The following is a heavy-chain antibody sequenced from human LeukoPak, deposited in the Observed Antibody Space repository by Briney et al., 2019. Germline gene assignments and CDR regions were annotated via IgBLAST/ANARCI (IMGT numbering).Heavy chain of an antibody. CDR1: GFTFNNYA. J-gene: IGHJ5*02. D-gene: IGHD6-13*01. Sequence: GGSLRLSCAASGFTFNNYAMSWVRQAPGKGLEWVSAVSGPGGDTYYADSVKGRFTISRDNSENTLYLHMNSLTADDTAVYYCARMQYSRSWLFDPWGQGTLVTVSS. V-gene: IGHV3-23*01. CDR2: VSGPGGDT. CDR3: ARMQYSRSWLFDP.